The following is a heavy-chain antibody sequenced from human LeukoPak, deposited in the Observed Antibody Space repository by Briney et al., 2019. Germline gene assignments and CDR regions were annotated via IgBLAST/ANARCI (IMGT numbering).Heavy chain of an antibody. CDR3: ASPSGSYFFDY. V-gene: IGHV1-46*01. J-gene: IGHJ4*02. D-gene: IGHD1-26*01. CDR1: RYTFTSYY. Sequence: ASVKVSCKASRYTFTSYYMHWVRQAPGQGLEWMGIINPSGGGTSYAQKFQGRVTMTRDTSTSTVYMELSSLRSEDTAVYYCASPSGSYFFDYWGQGTLVTVSS. CDR2: INPSGGGT.